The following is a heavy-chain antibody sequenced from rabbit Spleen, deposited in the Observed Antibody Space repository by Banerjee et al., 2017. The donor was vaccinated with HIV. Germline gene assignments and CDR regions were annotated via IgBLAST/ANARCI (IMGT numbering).Heavy chain of an antibody. CDR3: VREVAAKFNL. Sequence: QEQLEESGGGLVKPGGTLTLTCKVSGFDFSSDAMCWVRQAPGKGPECIACIYNGDGSTYYASWVNGRFSISRENTQNTLFLQLNSLTAADTATYFCVREVAAKFNLWGQGTLVTVS. CDR2: IYNGDGST. V-gene: IGHV1S47*01. CDR1: GFDFSSDA. D-gene: IGHD4-1*01. J-gene: IGHJ4*01.